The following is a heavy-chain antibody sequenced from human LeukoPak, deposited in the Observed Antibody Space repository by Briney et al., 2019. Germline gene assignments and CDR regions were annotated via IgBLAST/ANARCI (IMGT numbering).Heavy chain of an antibody. CDR3: ARDDWGDYWYFDL. Sequence: ASVKVSCKASGYTFTGYYMNWVRQAPGQGLEWMGRINPNTGGTNYAQNFQGRVTMTRDTSISTAYMELSRLRSDDTAVYYCARDDWGDYWYFDLWGRGTLVTVSS. CDR2: INPNTGGT. CDR1: GYTFTGYY. J-gene: IGHJ2*01. D-gene: IGHD3-9*01. V-gene: IGHV1-2*06.